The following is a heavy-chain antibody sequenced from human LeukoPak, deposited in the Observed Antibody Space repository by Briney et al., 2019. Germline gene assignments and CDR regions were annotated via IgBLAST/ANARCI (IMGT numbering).Heavy chain of an antibody. CDR2: INPSGGST. D-gene: IGHD5-18*01. Sequence: ASVKVSCKGSGYTFTSYYMHWVRQAPGRGLEWMGIINPSGGSTSYAQKFQGRVTMTRDTSTSTVYMELSSLRSEDTAVYYCARDYSYGYHFQHWGQGTLVTVSS. V-gene: IGHV1-46*01. CDR3: ARDYSYGYHFQH. J-gene: IGHJ1*01. CDR1: GYTFTSYY.